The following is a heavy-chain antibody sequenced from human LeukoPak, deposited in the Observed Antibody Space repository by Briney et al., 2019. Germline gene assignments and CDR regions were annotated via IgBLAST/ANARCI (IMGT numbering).Heavy chain of an antibody. J-gene: IGHJ4*02. CDR2: IYYSGST. Sequence: SETLSLTCTVSGGSISSSSYSWGWIRQPPGKGLEWTGSIYYSGSTYYNPSLKSRVTISVDTSKNQFSLKLSSVTAAETAVYYCATYVYYYGSGSKGYFDYWGQGTLVTVSS. CDR1: GGSISSSSYS. D-gene: IGHD3-10*01. V-gene: IGHV4-39*01. CDR3: ATYVYYYGSGSKGYFDY.